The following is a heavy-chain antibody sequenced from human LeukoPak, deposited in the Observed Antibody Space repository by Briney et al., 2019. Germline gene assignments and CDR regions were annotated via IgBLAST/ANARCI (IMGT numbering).Heavy chain of an antibody. CDR1: GGSISSDY. D-gene: IGHD3-22*01. Sequence: PSETLSLTCTVSGGSISSDYWSWIRQPPGKGLEWIGEINHSGSTNYNPSLKSRVTISVDTSKNQFSLKLNSMTAADTAVYYCAREGYYDSSGYPDAFDIWGQGTMVTVSS. V-gene: IGHV4-34*01. CDR3: AREGYYDSSGYPDAFDI. CDR2: INHSGST. J-gene: IGHJ3*02.